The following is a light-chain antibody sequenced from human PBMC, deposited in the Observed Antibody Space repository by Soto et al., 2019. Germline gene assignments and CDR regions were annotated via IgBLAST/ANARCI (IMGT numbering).Light chain of an antibody. Sequence: QSALTQPASVSESPGQSITISCTGTSSDVGASDFVSWYQHHPGKAPKLILYEVTTHPSGVSSRFSGSKSGNTASLTISGLQADDEATYYCSSYTSTNTPYVFGTGTKLTVL. CDR3: SSYTSTNTPYV. CDR2: EVT. J-gene: IGLJ1*01. CDR1: SSDVGASDF. V-gene: IGLV2-14*01.